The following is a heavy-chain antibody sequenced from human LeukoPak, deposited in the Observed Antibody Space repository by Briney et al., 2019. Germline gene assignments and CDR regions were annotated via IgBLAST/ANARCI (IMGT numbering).Heavy chain of an antibody. CDR3: ARGGAAFAESVY. CDR1: GFTPSSYW. J-gene: IGHJ4*02. CDR2: IDGDGSTE. V-gene: IGHV3-7*01. Sequence: PGGSLRLSCVASGFTPSSYWMSWVRQAPGKGLEWVANIDGDGSTEAYMDSLKGRFTTSRDNAKNSLYLQMNNLRVEDTAVYYCARGGAAFAESVYWGQGTLVTVSS. D-gene: IGHD3-3*01.